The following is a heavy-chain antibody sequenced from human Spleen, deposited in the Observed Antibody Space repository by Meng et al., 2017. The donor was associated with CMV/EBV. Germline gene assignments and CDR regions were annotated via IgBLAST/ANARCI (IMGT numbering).Heavy chain of an antibody. CDR1: GYNFTSYW. CDR3: ARQLDTRTWDNWFDP. V-gene: IGHV5-51*01. Sequence: SGYNFTSYWIAWVRQMPGKGLEWMGIIYPGDSDTTYSPSFQGQVTISADKSISTTYLQWSSLKASDTAMYYCARQLDTRTWDNWFDPWGQGTLVTVSS. D-gene: IGHD2-2*01. CDR2: IYPGDSDT. J-gene: IGHJ5*02.